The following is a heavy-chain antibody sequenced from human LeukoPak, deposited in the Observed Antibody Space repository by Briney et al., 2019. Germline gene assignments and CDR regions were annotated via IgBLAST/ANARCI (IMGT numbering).Heavy chain of an antibody. CDR2: ISGSGGST. J-gene: IGHJ4*02. CDR1: GFTFSSYA. D-gene: IGHD3-3*01. CDR3: AKVPPKNDFWSGYYITYFDY. Sequence: GGSLRLSCAASGFTFSSYAMGWVRQAPGKGLEWVSAISGSGGSTYYADSVKGRFAISRDNSKNTLYLQMNSLRAEDTAVYYCAKVPPKNDFWSGYYITYFDYWGQGTLVTVSS. V-gene: IGHV3-23*01.